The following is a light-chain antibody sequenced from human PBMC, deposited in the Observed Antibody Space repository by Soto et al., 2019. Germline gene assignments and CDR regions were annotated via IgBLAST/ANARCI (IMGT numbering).Light chain of an antibody. CDR1: NSDVGDYNY. CDR3: SSYTSITTLDV. CDR2: EVT. V-gene: IGLV2-14*01. J-gene: IGLJ1*01. Sequence: QSALTQPASVSGSPGQSITISCTGTNSDVGDYNYVSWYQHHPGKAPKLIIYEVTNRPSGVSNRFSGSKSGNTASLTISGLQAEDEADYYCSSYTSITTLDVFGTGTKVT.